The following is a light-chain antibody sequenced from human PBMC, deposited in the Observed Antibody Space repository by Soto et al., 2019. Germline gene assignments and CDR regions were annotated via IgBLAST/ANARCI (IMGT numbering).Light chain of an antibody. CDR3: QQYGSSRT. J-gene: IGKJ1*01. CDR1: QRVSSN. CDR2: GAS. V-gene: IGKV3-20*01. Sequence: EKVMAQSPATLSVSPAGIATLSVRSSQRVSSNLAWYQQKPGQAPGLVLYGASSRATGIPDRFSGSGSGTDFTLTISRLEPEDFAVYYCQQYGSSRTFGQGTKVDI.